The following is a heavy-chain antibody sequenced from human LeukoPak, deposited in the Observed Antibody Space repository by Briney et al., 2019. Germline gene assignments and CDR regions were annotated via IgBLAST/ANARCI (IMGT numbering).Heavy chain of an antibody. CDR3: SRDSGYCSGGSCWYFDF. V-gene: IGHV1-2*02. J-gene: IGHJ4*02. CDR1: GYTFTAYY. D-gene: IGHD2-15*01. Sequence: ASVKVSCKASGYTFTAYYIHWVRQAPGQGLEWVGWLNPNSGGTKYAQKFQGRVTMTRDTSMSTAYMELSGLRSDDTAVYYCSRDSGYCSGGSCWYFDFWGQGTLVTVSA. CDR2: LNPNSGGT.